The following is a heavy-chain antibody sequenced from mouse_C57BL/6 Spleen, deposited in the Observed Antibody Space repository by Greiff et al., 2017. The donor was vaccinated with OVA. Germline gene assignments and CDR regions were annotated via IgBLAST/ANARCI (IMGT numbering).Heavy chain of an antibody. J-gene: IGHJ2*01. CDR2: INPGSGGT. CDR1: GYAFTNYL. Sequence: QVQLQQSGAELVRPGTSVKVSCKASGYAFTNYLIEWVKQRPGQGLEWIGVINPGSGGTNDTEKFKGKATLAADKSSSTAYMQLSSLTCEDSAVYFCAREGSTTVVDYWGQGTTLTVSS. CDR3: AREGSTTVVDY. V-gene: IGHV1-54*01. D-gene: IGHD1-1*01.